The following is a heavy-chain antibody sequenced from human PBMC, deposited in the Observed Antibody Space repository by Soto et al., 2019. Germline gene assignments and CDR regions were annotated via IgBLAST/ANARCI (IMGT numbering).Heavy chain of an antibody. J-gene: IGHJ5*02. D-gene: IGHD3-3*01. CDR1: GYTFTSYA. V-gene: IGHV1-3*01. CDR3: ARHDFWSGYYFSPGWFDP. CDR2: INAGNGNT. Sequence: GASVKVSCKASGYTFTSYAMHWVRQAPGQRLEWMGWINAGNGNTKYSQKFQGRVTITRDTSASTAYMELSSLRSEDTAVYYCARHDFWSGYYFSPGWFDPWGQGTLVTVSS.